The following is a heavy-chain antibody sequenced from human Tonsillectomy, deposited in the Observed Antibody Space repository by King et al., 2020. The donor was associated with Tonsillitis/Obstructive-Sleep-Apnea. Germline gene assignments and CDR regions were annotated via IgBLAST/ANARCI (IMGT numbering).Heavy chain of an antibody. Sequence: VQLQQWGAGLLKPSETLSLTCAVHGGSFSGNYWPWIRQPPGKGLEWMAEINHIGGTKYNPSLKGRPTISVDTPKSQFSLMLNSVTAADTAVYYCARVGNCSSGCCFDYWGQGTLVTVSS. CDR1: GGSFSGNY. J-gene: IGHJ4*02. V-gene: IGHV4-34*01. D-gene: IGHD2-2*03. CDR2: INHIGGT. CDR3: ARVGNCSSGCCFDY.